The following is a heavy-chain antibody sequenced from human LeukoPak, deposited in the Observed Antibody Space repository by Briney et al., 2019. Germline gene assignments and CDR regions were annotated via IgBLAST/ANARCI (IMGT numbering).Heavy chain of an antibody. J-gene: IGHJ3*02. Sequence: PGGSLRLSCVVSGFNFGSHEMSWVRQAPGKGLEWVSYIGGSGSPTHYADSVKGRFTVSRDNAKNLLYLQLNNLRAEDTAVYYCAREIIPTPDTFDIWGQGTVVTVSS. D-gene: IGHD2-15*01. CDR1: GFNFGSHE. V-gene: IGHV3-48*03. CDR2: IGGSGSPT. CDR3: AREIIPTPDTFDI.